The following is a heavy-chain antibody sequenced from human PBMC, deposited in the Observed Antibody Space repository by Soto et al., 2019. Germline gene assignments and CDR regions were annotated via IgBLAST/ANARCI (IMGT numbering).Heavy chain of an antibody. CDR1: GYTFTSYY. Sequence: GASVKVSCKPSGYTFTSYYMHWLRQAPGQGPEWMGWIDPNSGGAHYAKNFQGRVTLTWDTSLTTAYMELSSLRSDDTAIYYCAREMASTWFDSWGPGSLVTVSS. J-gene: IGHJ5*02. D-gene: IGHD2-8*01. CDR2: IDPNSGGA. V-gene: IGHV1-2*02. CDR3: AREMASTWFDS.